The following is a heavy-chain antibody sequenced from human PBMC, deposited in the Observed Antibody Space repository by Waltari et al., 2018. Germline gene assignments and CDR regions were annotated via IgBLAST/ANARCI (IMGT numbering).Heavy chain of an antibody. Sequence: QVQLVQSGVEVKKPGASVKVSCKASGYSFDSYGIRWARQAPGQGLEWIGWFNPDNGDGNYAQKFQGRVTMTTDSSTTTAHMELRSLGSDDTAVYYCARRSPYSGFDYWGQGTLVTVSS. V-gene: IGHV1-18*01. CDR3: ARRSPYSGFDY. J-gene: IGHJ4*02. CDR1: GYSFDSYG. D-gene: IGHD2-15*01. CDR2: FNPDNGDG.